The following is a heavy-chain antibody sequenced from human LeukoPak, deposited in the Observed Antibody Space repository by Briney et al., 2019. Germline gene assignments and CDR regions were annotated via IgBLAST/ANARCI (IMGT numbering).Heavy chain of an antibody. CDR3: AGKGTIFGVVFDY. V-gene: IGHV4-39*01. CDR2: IYYSGST. CDR1: GGSISSSSYY. J-gene: IGHJ4*02. D-gene: IGHD3-3*01. Sequence: PSETLSLTCTVSGGSISSSSYYWGWIRQPPGKGLEWIGSIYYSGSTHYNPSLKSRVTISVDTSKNQFSLKLSSVTAADTAVYYCAGKGTIFGVVFDYWGQGTLVTVSS.